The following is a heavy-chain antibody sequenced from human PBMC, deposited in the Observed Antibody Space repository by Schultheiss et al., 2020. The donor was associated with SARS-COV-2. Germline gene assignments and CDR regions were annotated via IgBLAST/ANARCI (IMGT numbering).Heavy chain of an antibody. V-gene: IGHV4-31*03. CDR3: VRHLFGDYGGMDV. D-gene: IGHD2-21*01. Sequence: SETLSLTCTVSGGSISSGGYYWSWIRQHPGKGLEWIGYIYYSGSTYYNPSLKSRVTISVDTSKNQFSLKLRSVTAADTAVYYCVRHLFGDYGGMDVWGQGTTVTVSS. CDR2: IYYSGST. CDR1: GGSISSGGYY. J-gene: IGHJ6*02.